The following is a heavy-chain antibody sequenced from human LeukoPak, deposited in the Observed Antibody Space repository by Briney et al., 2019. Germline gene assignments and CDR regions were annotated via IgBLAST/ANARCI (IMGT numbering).Heavy chain of an antibody. CDR2: INHSGST. CDR1: GGSFSGYY. D-gene: IGHD6-13*01. J-gene: IGHJ5*02. CDR3: ARYSSSWYNWFDP. V-gene: IGHV4-34*01. Sequence: SETLSLTCAVYGGSFSGYYWGWIRQPPGKGLEWIGEINHSGSTNYNPSLKSRVTISVDTSKNQFSLKLSSVTAADTAVYYCARYSSSWYNWFDPWGQGTLVTVSS.